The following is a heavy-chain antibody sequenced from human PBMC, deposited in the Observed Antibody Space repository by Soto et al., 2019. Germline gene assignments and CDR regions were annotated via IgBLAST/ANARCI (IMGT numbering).Heavy chain of an antibody. CDR1: GYTFTSYG. D-gene: IGHD2-15*01. Sequence: ASVKVSCKASGYTFTSYGISWVRQAPGQGLERMGWISAYNGNTNYAQKLQGRVTMTTDTSTSTAYMELRSLRSDDTAVYYCARARYCSGGSCYYDYYYGMDVWGQGTTVTVSS. CDR2: ISAYNGNT. CDR3: ARARYCSGGSCYYDYYYGMDV. J-gene: IGHJ6*02. V-gene: IGHV1-18*01.